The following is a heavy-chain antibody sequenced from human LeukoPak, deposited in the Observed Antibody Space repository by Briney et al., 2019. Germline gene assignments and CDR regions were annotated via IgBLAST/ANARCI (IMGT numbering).Heavy chain of an antibody. CDR2: IKDDGYVK. J-gene: IGHJ4*02. D-gene: IGHD6-19*01. CDR1: GFTFRNYW. Sequence: GGSLRLSCVASGFTFRNYWMSWVRQAPGKGLEWVANIKDDGYVKTYVDSVRGRFTISRDNAKSSLYLQMNSLRAEDTAVYYCARDYYPSPITLSSGWYGIDYWGQGTLVAVSS. CDR3: ARDYYPSPITLSSGWYGIDY. V-gene: IGHV3-7*01.